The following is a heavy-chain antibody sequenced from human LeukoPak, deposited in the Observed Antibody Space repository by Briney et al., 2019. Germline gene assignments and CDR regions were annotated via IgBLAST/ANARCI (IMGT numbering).Heavy chain of an antibody. CDR1: GXTFSTYS. J-gene: IGHJ4*02. Sequence: PGGSLRLSCAASGXTFSTYSVNWVRQAPGKGLEWVSYISSGSSTKDYADSVKGRFTISRDNAKNSLYLQMDSLRDEDTAVYYCARYRNGFDYWGQGTLVTVSS. CDR2: ISSGSSTK. CDR3: ARYRNGFDY. V-gene: IGHV3-48*02. D-gene: IGHD1-1*01.